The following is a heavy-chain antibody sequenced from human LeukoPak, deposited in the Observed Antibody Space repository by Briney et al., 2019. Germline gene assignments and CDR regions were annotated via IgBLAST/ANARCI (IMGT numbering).Heavy chain of an antibody. J-gene: IGHJ6*02. Sequence: GGSLRLSCTTSGFTVGDHAMSWVRQAPGKGLEWGGFIRINAYGGTTAYPASVKGRFTISRDDSKSVVYLQMNSLKSEDTAVYYCSRGPIQLWGHNGMDVWGQGTTVTVSS. CDR1: GFTVGDHA. CDR2: IRINAYGGTT. V-gene: IGHV3-49*04. CDR3: SRGPIQLWGHNGMDV. D-gene: IGHD5-18*01.